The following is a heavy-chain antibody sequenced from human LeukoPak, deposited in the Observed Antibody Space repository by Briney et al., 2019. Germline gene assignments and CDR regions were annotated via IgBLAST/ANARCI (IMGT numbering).Heavy chain of an antibody. V-gene: IGHV3-30*02. Sequence: GGSLRLPCAASGFTFSSYGMHWVRQAPGKGLEWVAFIRYDGSNKYYADSVKGRFTISRDNSKNTLYLQMNSLRAEDTAVYYCAKQPYDFWSGYCDYWGQGTLVTVSS. J-gene: IGHJ4*02. CDR1: GFTFSSYG. CDR2: IRYDGSNK. D-gene: IGHD3-3*01. CDR3: AKQPYDFWSGYCDY.